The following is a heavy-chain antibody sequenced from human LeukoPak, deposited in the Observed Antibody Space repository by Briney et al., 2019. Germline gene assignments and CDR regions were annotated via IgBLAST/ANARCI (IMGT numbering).Heavy chain of an antibody. Sequence: PGGSLRLSCAASVFTFSSYAMSWVRQAPGKGLEWVSAISGSGGSTYYADSVKGRFTISRDNSKNTLYLQMNSLRAEDTAVYYCAKARRDYYDGSGYLDYWGQGTLVTVSS. CDR2: ISGSGGST. CDR1: VFTFSSYA. V-gene: IGHV3-23*01. D-gene: IGHD3-22*01. J-gene: IGHJ4*02. CDR3: AKARRDYYDGSGYLDY.